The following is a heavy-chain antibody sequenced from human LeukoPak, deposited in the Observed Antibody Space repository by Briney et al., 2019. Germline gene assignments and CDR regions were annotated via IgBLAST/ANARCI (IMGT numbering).Heavy chain of an antibody. CDR2: FRGRGDST. Sequence: GGSLRLSCAASGFTFSSYNMNWVRQAPGKGLEWVSAFRGRGDSTYYADSVKGRFTISRDNSKNTLFLQMNSLRAEDTALYYCAREGAVAGFDFWGQGTLVTVSS. CDR1: GFTFSSYN. D-gene: IGHD6-19*01. CDR3: AREGAVAGFDF. V-gene: IGHV3-23*01. J-gene: IGHJ4*02.